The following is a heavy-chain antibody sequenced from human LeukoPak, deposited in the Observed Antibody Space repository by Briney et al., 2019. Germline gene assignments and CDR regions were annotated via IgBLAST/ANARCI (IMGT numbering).Heavy chain of an antibody. V-gene: IGHV3-9*01. CDR2: ISWNRGTI. CDR3: VKGGCSSISCNCDY. Sequence: PGGSLRLSCVASGFSFDDYAMHWVRQAPGKGLEWVSGISWNRGTIGYADSVKGRFTISRDNAKNSLYLQMNSLRAEDTALYYCVKGGCSSISCNCDYWGQGTLVTVFS. CDR1: GFSFDDYA. D-gene: IGHD2-2*01. J-gene: IGHJ4*02.